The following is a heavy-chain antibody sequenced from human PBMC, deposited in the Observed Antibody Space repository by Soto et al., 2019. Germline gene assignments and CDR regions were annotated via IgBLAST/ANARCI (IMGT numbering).Heavy chain of an antibody. D-gene: IGHD3-3*01. J-gene: IGHJ4*02. CDR2: ISAYNGNT. CDR1: GYTFTSYG. CDR3: ARYITIFGVMTYYFDY. Sequence: ASVEVSCKASGYTFTSYGISWVLQAPGEGLEWMGWISAYNGNTNYAQKLQGRVTMTTDTSTSTAYMELRSLRSDDTAVYYCARYITIFGVMTYYFDYWGQGTRVTVS. V-gene: IGHV1-18*01.